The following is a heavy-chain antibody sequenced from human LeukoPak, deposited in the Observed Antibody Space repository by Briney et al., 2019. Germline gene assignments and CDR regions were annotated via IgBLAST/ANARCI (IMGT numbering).Heavy chain of an antibody. Sequence: PSETLSLTCTVSGGSISSVSYCWTWIRQPAGKGLEWIGHLYTSGTTDYNPSLQSRVTISADTSKHQFSLRLTSVTAADTAVYYCARVGGYCSSTSCLNCFDPWGQGTLVTVSS. CDR3: ARVGGYCSSTSCLNCFDP. D-gene: IGHD2-2*01. CDR2: LYTSGTT. CDR1: GGSISSVSYC. J-gene: IGHJ5*02. V-gene: IGHV4-61*09.